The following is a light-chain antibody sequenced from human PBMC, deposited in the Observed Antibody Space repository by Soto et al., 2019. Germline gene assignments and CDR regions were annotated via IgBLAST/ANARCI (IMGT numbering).Light chain of an antibody. CDR2: QTS. V-gene: IGKV1-5*03. CDR3: QQCNTYST. J-gene: IGKJ1*01. Sequence: DIQMTQSPSILSASVGDRVTITCRASQNINTWLAWYQQKPGRAPNLLIYQTSNLESGVPSRFSGSGSGTEFTITISSLQPDDFATDYCQQCNTYSTCGQGTTVEIK. CDR1: QNINTW.